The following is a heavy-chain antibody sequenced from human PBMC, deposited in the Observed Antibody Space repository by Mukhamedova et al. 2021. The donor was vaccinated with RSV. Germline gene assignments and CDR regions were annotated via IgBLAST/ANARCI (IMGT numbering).Heavy chain of an antibody. J-gene: IGHJ4*01. Sequence: APGKGLEWVATINDDATESYYVDSVNGRFTISRDNAKNLLDLQMNSLRADDTAVHYCVRLVWGRPEYWGHRALVTVAS. V-gene: IGHV3-7*03. D-gene: IGHD3-10*01. CDR2: INDDATES. CDR3: VRLVWGRPEY.